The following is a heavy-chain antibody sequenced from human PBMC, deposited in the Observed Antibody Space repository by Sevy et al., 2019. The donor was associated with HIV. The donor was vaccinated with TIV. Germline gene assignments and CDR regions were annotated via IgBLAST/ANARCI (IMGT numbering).Heavy chain of an antibody. V-gene: IGHV3-74*01. CDR3: ARALAKNDILTGYGSYYFDY. Sequence: GGSLRLSCAASGFTLSSYWMHWVRQAPGKGLVWVSRINSDGSSTSYADSVKGRFTISRDNAKNTLYLQMNSLRAEDTAVYYCARALAKNDILTGYGSYYFDYWGQGTLVTVSS. CDR2: INSDGSST. D-gene: IGHD3-9*01. CDR1: GFTLSSYW. J-gene: IGHJ4*02.